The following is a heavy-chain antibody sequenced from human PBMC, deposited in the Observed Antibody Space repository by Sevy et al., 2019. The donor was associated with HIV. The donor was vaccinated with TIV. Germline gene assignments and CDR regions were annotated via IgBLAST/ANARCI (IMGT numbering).Heavy chain of an antibody. V-gene: IGHV3-53*01. CDR2: IYTGDNT. Sequence: GGSLRLSCAATGFTVNSNYMSWVRQAPGKGLEWVSIIYTGDNTYYTDSVKGRFTISRDNSKSTLYLQMNSLRAEDPAVYYCARLSVYYYDSDGYYTTGNAFDIWGQGTMVTVSS. J-gene: IGHJ3*02. CDR1: GFTVNSNY. CDR3: ARLSVYYYDSDGYYTTGNAFDI. D-gene: IGHD3-22*01.